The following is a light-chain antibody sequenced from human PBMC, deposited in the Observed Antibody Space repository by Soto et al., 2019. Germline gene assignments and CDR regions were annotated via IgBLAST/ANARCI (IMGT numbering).Light chain of an antibody. CDR2: EVS. J-gene: IGLJ1*01. CDR3: TSYAGSNNYV. CDR1: SSDIGGYRY. V-gene: IGLV2-8*01. Sequence: QSVLTQPPSASGSPGRSVTISCTGTSSDIGGYRYVSWYQQHPGKAPKLMIYEVSKRPSGVPDRFSGSKSGNTASLTVSGLQAEDEADYYCTSYAGSNNYVFGTGTKSPS.